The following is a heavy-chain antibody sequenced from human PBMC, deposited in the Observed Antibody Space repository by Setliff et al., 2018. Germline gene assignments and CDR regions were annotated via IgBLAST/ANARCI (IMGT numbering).Heavy chain of an antibody. Sequence: SVKVSCKASGGTFSSYAISWVRQAPGQGLEWMGGIIPILGIANYAQKFQGRVTITADESTSTAYMELSSLRSEDTAVYYCARAGGARLGAFDIWGQGTMVTVSS. CDR3: ARAGGARLGAFDI. CDR2: IIPILGIA. D-gene: IGHD1-26*01. V-gene: IGHV1-69*10. J-gene: IGHJ3*02. CDR1: GGTFSSYA.